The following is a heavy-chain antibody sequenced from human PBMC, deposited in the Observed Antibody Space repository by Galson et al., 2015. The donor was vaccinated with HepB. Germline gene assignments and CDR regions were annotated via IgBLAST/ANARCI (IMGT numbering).Heavy chain of an antibody. D-gene: IGHD3-9*01. Sequence: SLRLSCAASGFTFDYYAVAWVRQAPGKGLQWVSSISATGDRTSSSDSLKGRFTITKDTSKNQVVLTMTNMDPVDTATYYCAHRRYDFLTDHYIDVFDMWGQGTKVIVSS. V-gene: IGHV3-23*01. J-gene: IGHJ3*02. CDR2: ISATGDRT. CDR3: AHRRYDFLTDHYIDVFDM. CDR1: GFTFDYYA.